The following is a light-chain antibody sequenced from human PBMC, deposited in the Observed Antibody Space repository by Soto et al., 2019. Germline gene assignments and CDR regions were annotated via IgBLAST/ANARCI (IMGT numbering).Light chain of an antibody. Sequence: DIQMTQSPSTLSACGGDRVTITCRASQSISTWLAWYQQRAGKAPKLLIYKASNLESGVPSRFSGSGSGTDFTLTISSLQPDDFATYYCQQYNSYSWAFGQGTKVEIK. J-gene: IGKJ1*01. CDR3: QQYNSYSWA. V-gene: IGKV1-5*03. CDR1: QSISTW. CDR2: KAS.